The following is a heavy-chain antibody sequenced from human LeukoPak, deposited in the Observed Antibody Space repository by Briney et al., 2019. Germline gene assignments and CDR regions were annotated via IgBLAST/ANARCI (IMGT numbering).Heavy chain of an antibody. J-gene: IGHJ4*02. Sequence: GGSLRLSCAASGFTFSDYYMSWIRQAPGKGLEWVSHISGSGRNTYYADCSKGRFTISRDNAKNSLYLQMNSLRAEDTAVYYCARDSTSGGFDFWGQGTLVTVSS. CDR1: GFTFSDYY. CDR2: ISGSGRNT. CDR3: ARDSTSGGFDF. D-gene: IGHD3-10*01. V-gene: IGHV3-11*04.